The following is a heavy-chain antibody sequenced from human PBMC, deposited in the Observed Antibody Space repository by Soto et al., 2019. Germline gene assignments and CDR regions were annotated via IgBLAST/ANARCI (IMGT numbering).Heavy chain of an antibody. V-gene: IGHV5-51*01. CDR3: ARHSLYRAAMDV. CDR2: IYPDDSDT. Sequence: RGESLKISCKGSGYTFTGYWIAWVRQVPGKGLEWMGLIYPDDSDTRYSPSFQGHVTISADKSISTAYLQWSSLKASDTAMYYCARHSLYRAAMDVWGQGTTVTVSS. D-gene: IGHD1-26*01. CDR1: GYTFTGYW. J-gene: IGHJ6*02.